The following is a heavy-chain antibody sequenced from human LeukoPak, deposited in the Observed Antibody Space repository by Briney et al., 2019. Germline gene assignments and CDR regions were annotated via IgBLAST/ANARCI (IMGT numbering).Heavy chain of an antibody. CDR1: GGSISSGGYY. CDR3: ARGLQYDCSGGSCYQAPTTFDY. J-gene: IGHJ4*02. V-gene: IGHV4-31*03. Sequence: SQTLSLTCTVSGGSISSGGYYWSWLRQHPGKGLEWIGYIYYSGSTYYNPSLKSRVTISVDTSKNQFSLKLSSVTAADTAVYYCARGLQYDCSGGSCYQAPTTFDYWGQGTLVTVSS. D-gene: IGHD2-15*01. CDR2: IYYSGST.